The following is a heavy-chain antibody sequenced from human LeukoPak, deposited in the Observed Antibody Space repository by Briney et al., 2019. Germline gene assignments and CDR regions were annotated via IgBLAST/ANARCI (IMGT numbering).Heavy chain of an antibody. J-gene: IGHJ4*02. Sequence: SETLSLTCTVSGGSISSYYWSWIRQPPGKGLEWIGYIYYSGSTNYNPSPKSRVTTSVDTSKNQFSLKLSSVTAADTAVYYCARHGHSGSYLVFDYWGQGTLVTVSS. V-gene: IGHV4-59*08. CDR2: IYYSGST. CDR1: GGSISSYY. D-gene: IGHD1-26*01. CDR3: ARHGHSGSYLVFDY.